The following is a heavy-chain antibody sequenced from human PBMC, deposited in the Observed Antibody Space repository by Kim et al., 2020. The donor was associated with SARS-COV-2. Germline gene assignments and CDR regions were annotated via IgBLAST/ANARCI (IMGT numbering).Heavy chain of an antibody. V-gene: IGHV3-7*01. Sequence: GGSLRLSCAASGFTFSSYWMSWVRQAPGKGLEWVANIKQDGSEKYYVDSVKGRFTISRDNAKNSLYLQMNSLRAEDTAVYYCARGRGDYYGSGSYLYYFDYWGQGTLVTVSS. CDR3: ARGRGDYYGSGSYLYYFDY. J-gene: IGHJ4*02. CDR2: IKQDGSEK. D-gene: IGHD3-10*01. CDR1: GFTFSSYW.